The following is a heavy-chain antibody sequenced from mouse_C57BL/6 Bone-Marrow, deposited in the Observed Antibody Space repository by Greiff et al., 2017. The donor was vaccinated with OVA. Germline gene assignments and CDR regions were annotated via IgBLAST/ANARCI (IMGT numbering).Heavy chain of an antibody. Sequence: EVMLVESGGGLVQPGGSLKLSCAASGFTFSDYYMYWVRQTPEKRLEWVAYISNGGGSTYYPDTVKGRFTISRDNAKNTLYLQMSRLKSEDTAMYYCARRLLPYAMDYWGQGTSVTVSS. J-gene: IGHJ4*01. CDR3: ARRLLPYAMDY. V-gene: IGHV5-12*01. D-gene: IGHD2-3*01. CDR2: ISNGGGST. CDR1: GFTFSDYY.